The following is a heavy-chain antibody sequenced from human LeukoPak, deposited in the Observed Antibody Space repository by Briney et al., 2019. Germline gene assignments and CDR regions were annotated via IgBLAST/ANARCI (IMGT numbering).Heavy chain of an antibody. CDR3: ARNCGGDCF. CDR1: GFTFSSYA. J-gene: IGHJ4*02. V-gene: IGHV3-23*01. D-gene: IGHD2-21*02. CDR2: ISGSGGST. Sequence: GGSLRLSCAASGFTFSSYAMSWVRQTPGKGPEWVSAISGSGGSTYYADSVKGRFTISRDNSKNTLFLQMNSLRAEDTAVYYCARNCGGDCFWGQGTLVTVSS.